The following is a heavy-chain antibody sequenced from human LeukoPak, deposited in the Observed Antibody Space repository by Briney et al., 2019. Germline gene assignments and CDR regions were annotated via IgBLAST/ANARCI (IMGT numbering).Heavy chain of an antibody. Sequence: GGSLRLSCAASGFTSSNYAMSWVRQAPGKGLELVSAISGSGDNTYYADSVKGRCTISRDNAKNSLFLQMNSLRAEDTAVYYCNITEDNWFDPWGQGTLVTVSS. CDR3: NITEDNWFDP. J-gene: IGHJ5*02. CDR1: GFTSSNYA. V-gene: IGHV3-23*01. CDR2: ISGSGDNT. D-gene: IGHD1-14*01.